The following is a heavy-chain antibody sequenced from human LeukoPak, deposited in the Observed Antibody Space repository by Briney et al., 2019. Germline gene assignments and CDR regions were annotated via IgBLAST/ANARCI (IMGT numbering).Heavy chain of an antibody. CDR3: AKPPEYCRSTNCPTDY. D-gene: IGHD2-2*01. CDR1: GFTFSSYA. J-gene: IGHJ4*02. CDR2: ISGSGSST. Sequence: GRSLRLSCAASGFTFSSYAMSWVRQAPGKGLEWVSGISGSGSSTYYADSVKGRFTISRDNSMNTLYLQMNSLRAEDTAVYYCAKPPEYCRSTNCPTDYWGQGTLVTVSS. V-gene: IGHV3-23*01.